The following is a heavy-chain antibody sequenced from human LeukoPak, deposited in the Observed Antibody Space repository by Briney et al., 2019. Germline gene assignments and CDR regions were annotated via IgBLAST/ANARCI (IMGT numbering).Heavy chain of an antibody. D-gene: IGHD6-19*01. V-gene: IGHV4-59*01. CDR2: IYYSGST. J-gene: IGHJ6*03. CDR1: GGSISSYY. Sequence: SETLSLTCTVSGGSISSYYWSWIRQPPGKGLEWIGYIYYSGSTNYNPSLKSRVTISVDTSKNQFSLKLSSVTAADTAVYYCARAGGSGWPPAHYYYYMDVWGKGTTVTVSS. CDR3: ARAGGSGWPPAHYYYYMDV.